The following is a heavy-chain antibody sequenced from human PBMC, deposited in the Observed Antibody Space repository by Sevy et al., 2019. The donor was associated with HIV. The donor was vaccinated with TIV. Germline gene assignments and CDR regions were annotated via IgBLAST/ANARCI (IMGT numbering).Heavy chain of an antibody. CDR2: IYTSGST. CDR1: GGSISSGSYY. V-gene: IGHV4-61*02. CDR3: ARERAMVRGVIINDY. Sequence: QLSETLSLTCTVSGGSISSGSYYWSWIRQPAGKGLEWIGRIYTSGSTNYNPSLKSRVTMSVDTSKNQFSLKLSSVTATDTAVYYCARERAMVRGVIINDYWGQGTLVTVSS. D-gene: IGHD3-10*01. J-gene: IGHJ4*02.